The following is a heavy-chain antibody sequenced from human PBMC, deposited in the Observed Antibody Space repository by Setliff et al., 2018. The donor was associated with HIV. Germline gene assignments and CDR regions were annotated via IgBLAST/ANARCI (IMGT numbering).Heavy chain of an antibody. V-gene: IGHV1-46*01. CDR2: INPSSGST. D-gene: IGHD3-10*01. Sequence: ASVKVSCKASGYTFTSYYTHWVRQAPGQGLEWMGIINPSSGSTTYAQKFQGRVTMTRDTSTSAVYMELSSLKSDDTAVYYCARGGYHGFGSYGDYWGQGTLVTVSS. CDR3: ARGGYHGFGSYGDY. J-gene: IGHJ4*02. CDR1: GYTFTSYY.